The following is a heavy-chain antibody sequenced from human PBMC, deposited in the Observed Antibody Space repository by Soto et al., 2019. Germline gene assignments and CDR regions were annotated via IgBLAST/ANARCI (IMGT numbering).Heavy chain of an antibody. J-gene: IGHJ5*02. CDR2: IYTSGST. D-gene: IGHD2-2*02. Sequence: SETLSLTCTVSGGSISSYYWSWIRQPAGKGLEWIGRIYTSGSTNYNPSLKSRVTMSVDTSKNQFSLKLSSVTAADTAVYYCARDREVVVPAAIEGWFDPWGQGTLVTVSS. CDR1: GGSISSYY. V-gene: IGHV4-4*07. CDR3: ARDREVVVPAAIEGWFDP.